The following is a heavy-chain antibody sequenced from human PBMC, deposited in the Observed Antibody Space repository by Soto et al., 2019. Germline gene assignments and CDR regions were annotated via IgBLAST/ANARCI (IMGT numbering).Heavy chain of an antibody. CDR2: IVVGSGNT. CDR3: AAWKTMIVVDNWFDP. Sequence: ASVKVSCKASGFTFTSSAVQWVRQARGQRLEWIGWIVVGSGNTNYAQKFQERVTITRDMSTSTAYMELSSLRSEDTAVYYCAAWKTMIVVDNWFDPWGQGTLVTVSS. D-gene: IGHD3-22*01. J-gene: IGHJ5*02. V-gene: IGHV1-58*01. CDR1: GFTFTSSA.